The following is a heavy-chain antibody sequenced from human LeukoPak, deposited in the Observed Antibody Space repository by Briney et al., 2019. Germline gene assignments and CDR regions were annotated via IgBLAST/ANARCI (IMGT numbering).Heavy chain of an antibody. Sequence: RASVKVSCKASGGTFSSYAISWVRQAPGQGLEWMGRIIPILGIANYAQKFQGRVTMTRDTSISTAYMELSRLRSDDTAVYYCARDLGANWGSDYWGQGTLVTVSS. CDR1: GGTFSSYA. V-gene: IGHV1-69*04. CDR3: ARDLGANWGSDY. CDR2: IIPILGIA. D-gene: IGHD7-27*01. J-gene: IGHJ4*02.